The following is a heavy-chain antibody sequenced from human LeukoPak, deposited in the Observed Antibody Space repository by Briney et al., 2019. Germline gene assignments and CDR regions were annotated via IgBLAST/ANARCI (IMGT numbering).Heavy chain of an antibody. J-gene: IGHJ4*02. Sequence: GGSLRLSCAASGFTFSHSAMNWVRQSPEKGLEWVAYIGTGGNLIVYADSVKGRFTISRDDAQNSVSLQMNTLRAEDTAVYYCAKEAQGCSITSCYFDSWGQGTLVTVSS. CDR3: AKEAQGCSITSCYFDS. V-gene: IGHV3-48*01. CDR1: GFTFSHSA. CDR2: IGTGGNLI. D-gene: IGHD2-2*01.